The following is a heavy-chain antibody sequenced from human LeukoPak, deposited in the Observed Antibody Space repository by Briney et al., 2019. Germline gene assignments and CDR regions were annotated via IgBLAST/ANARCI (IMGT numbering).Heavy chain of an antibody. V-gene: IGHV3-23*01. J-gene: IGHJ6*03. CDR2: INGRAATT. D-gene: IGHD7-27*01. CDR3: AKAPATGEGYYFYYMDV. CDR1: GFTFSGYA. Sequence: PGGSLRLSCAASGFASGFTFSGYAMSWVRQAPGKRLEWVASINGRAATTYYADSVKGRFTISRDNSKNTLYLQMNSLGADDTAVYYCAKAPATGEGYYFYYMDVWGKGTTVTVSS.